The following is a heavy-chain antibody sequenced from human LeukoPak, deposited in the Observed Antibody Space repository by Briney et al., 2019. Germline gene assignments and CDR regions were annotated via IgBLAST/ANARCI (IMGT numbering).Heavy chain of an antibody. J-gene: IGHJ4*02. CDR1: GGSISSSSYY. D-gene: IGHD1-26*01. CDR2: IYYSGST. Sequence: PSETLSLTCTVSGGSISSSSYYWGWIRQPPGKGLEWIGSIYYSGSTYYNPSLKSRVTISVDTSKNQFSLKLSSVTAADTAVYYCASLGAGGSSFDYWGQGTLVTVSS. CDR3: ASLGAGGSSFDY. V-gene: IGHV4-39*07.